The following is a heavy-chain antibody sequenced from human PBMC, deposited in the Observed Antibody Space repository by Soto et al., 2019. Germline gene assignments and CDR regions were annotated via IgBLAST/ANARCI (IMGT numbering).Heavy chain of an antibody. CDR1: GFTFSSYA. CDR3: ASLRWPTAAFYI. J-gene: IGHJ3*02. Sequence: QVQLVESGGGVVQPGRSLRLSCAASGFTFSSYAMHWVRQAPGKGLEWVAVISYDGSNKYYADSVKGRFTISRDNSKNTLYLQMNSLRAEDTAVYYCASLRWPTAAFYIWGQGTMVNVSS. D-gene: IGHD4-17*01. V-gene: IGHV3-30-3*01. CDR2: ISYDGSNK.